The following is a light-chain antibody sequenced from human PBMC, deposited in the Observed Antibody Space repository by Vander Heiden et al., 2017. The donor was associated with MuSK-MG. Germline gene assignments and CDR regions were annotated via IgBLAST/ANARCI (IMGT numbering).Light chain of an antibody. CDR1: QDISNY. CDR3: KQRGT. J-gene: IGKJ3*01. V-gene: IGKV1-33*01. Sequence: DIQMTQSPSSLSASVGDRVTITCQASQDISNYLNWYQQKPGKAPKLLIDDASNLETGVPSRFSGSGSGTDFTFTISSLQPEDIATYYWKQRGTFGPGTKVDI. CDR2: DAS.